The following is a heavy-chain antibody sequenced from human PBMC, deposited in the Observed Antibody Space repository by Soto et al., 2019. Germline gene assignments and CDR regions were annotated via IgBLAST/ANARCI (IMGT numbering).Heavy chain of an antibody. J-gene: IGHJ4*02. CDR1: GFTFSSYA. D-gene: IGHD4-17*01. V-gene: IGHV3-23*01. CDR2: ISGSGGST. Sequence: EVQLLESGGGLVQPGGSLRLSCAASGFTFSSYAMSWVRQAPGKGLEWVSAISGSGGSTYYADSVKGRFTISRDNSKNTLYLQMNSLRAEETAVYYCAKQDYGDYGPEDYFDYWRQGTLVTVSS. CDR3: AKQDYGDYGPEDYFDY.